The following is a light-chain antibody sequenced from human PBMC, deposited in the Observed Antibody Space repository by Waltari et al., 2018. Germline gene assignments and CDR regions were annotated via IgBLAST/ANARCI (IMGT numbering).Light chain of an antibody. V-gene: IGLV1-44*01. CDR1: YSNLGSNP. J-gene: IGLJ3*02. CDR2: SND. Sequence: QSVLTQSPSASGTPGQRVTISCSGTYSNLGSNPVNWYQQVPGAAPKLLLYSNDRRPSGVPDRFSGSKSGTSASLVISGLQSGDEAFYHCATWDDTLNGQVFGGGTKLTVL. CDR3: ATWDDTLNGQV.